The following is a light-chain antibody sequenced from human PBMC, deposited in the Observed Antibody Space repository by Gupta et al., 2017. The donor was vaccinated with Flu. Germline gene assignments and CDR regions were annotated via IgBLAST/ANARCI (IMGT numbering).Light chain of an antibody. CDR1: SSNIGRNT. V-gene: IGLV1-44*01. Sequence: QSVVTQPPSTSGTPGQRVTSSCSGSSSNIGRNTVNWYQQLPGTAPKLLIYSNNQRPSGVPDRFSGSKSGTSASLAISGLQSEDEADYYCAPWDDSRNAWVFGGGTKLTVL. CDR2: SNN. CDR3: APWDDSRNAWV. J-gene: IGLJ3*02.